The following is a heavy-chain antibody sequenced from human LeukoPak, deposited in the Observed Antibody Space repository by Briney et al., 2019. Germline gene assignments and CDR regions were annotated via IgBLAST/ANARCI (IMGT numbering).Heavy chain of an antibody. CDR1: GFNFSTYG. J-gene: IGHJ4*02. CDR3: AKDHVTSSSWFPDY. V-gene: IGHV3-30*18. D-gene: IGHD6-13*01. Sequence: GGSLRLSCAASGFNFSTYGMRWVRQAPGKGLEWVAAISYDGGNKYYADSVKGRFTLSRDNSKNMLYLQMSSLRAGDTSVYYCAKDHVTSSSWFPDYWGQGT. CDR2: ISYDGGNK.